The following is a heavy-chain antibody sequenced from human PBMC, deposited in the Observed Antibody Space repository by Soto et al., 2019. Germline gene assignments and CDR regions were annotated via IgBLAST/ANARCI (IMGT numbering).Heavy chain of an antibody. J-gene: IGHJ6*02. CDR3: ARGDATKIVVTTYYAMDV. D-gene: IGHD4-17*01. V-gene: IGHV1-69*12. Sequence: QVQLVQSGAEVKKPGSSVKVSCKASGGSLSNYGISWVRQATGQGLEWMGAIIPVFGTPNYAQKFQDRVTITEDESTNTVYREVRSLTSEETAVYYCARGDATKIVVTTYYAMDVWGQGTTVTVSS. CDR2: IIPVFGTP. CDR1: GGSLSNYG.